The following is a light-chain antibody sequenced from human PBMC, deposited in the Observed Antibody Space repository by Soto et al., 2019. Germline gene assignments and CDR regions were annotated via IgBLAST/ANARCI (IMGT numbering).Light chain of an antibody. CDR3: CSYVGASIYV. V-gene: IGLV2-23*01. CDR2: EGA. J-gene: IGLJ1*01. Sequence: QSVLTQPASVSGSAGQSITISCTGTTSFVGTYNFVSCYEQHPGKAPPVLIYEGAKRPSGVSNRFSGSTSGSTASLTISGLQTEDEADYYCCSYVGASIYVFGTGTKLTVL. CDR1: TSFVGTYNF.